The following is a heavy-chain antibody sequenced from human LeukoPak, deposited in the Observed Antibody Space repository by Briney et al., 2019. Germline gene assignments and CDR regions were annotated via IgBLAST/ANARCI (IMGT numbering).Heavy chain of an antibody. D-gene: IGHD2-21*01. CDR1: GYTFTSYY. CDR3: AREGVGGAYGMDV. J-gene: IGHJ6*02. V-gene: IGHV1-2*02. Sequence: ASVKVSCKASGYTFTSYYIHWVRQAPGQGREWMGWVNPNGGGTNYAQKFKDRVTMTRDTSISTAYMELSSLQSDDTAVYYCAREGVGGAYGMDVWGQGTTVTVSS. CDR2: VNPNGGGT.